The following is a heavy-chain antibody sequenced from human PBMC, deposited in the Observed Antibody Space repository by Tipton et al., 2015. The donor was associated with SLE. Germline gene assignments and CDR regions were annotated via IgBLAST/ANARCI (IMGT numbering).Heavy chain of an antibody. CDR2: INHSGST. J-gene: IGHJ1*01. V-gene: IGHV4-34*01. CDR3: ASSELYCSSTSCYKAGQIHH. CDR1: GGSFSGYY. Sequence: TLSLTCAVYGGSFSGYYWSWIRQPPGKGLEWIGEINHSGSTNYNPSLKSRVTLSEDTSKNQFSRKLSSVTAADTAVYYCASSELYCSSTSCYKAGQIHHWGQGTLVTVSS. D-gene: IGHD2-2*02.